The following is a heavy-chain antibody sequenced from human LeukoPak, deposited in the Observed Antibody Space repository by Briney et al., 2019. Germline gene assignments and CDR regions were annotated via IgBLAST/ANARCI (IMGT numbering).Heavy chain of an antibody. CDR1: GGSISSSSYY. CDR2: IYYSGST. J-gene: IGHJ5*02. D-gene: IGHD3-9*01. Sequence: PSETLSLTCTVSGGSISSSSYYWGWIRQPPGKGLEWIGSIYYSGSTYYNPSLKSRVTISVDTSKNPFSLKLSSVTAADTAVYYCARVVRDYDTLTGYYLGGNWFDPWGQGTLVTVSS. V-gene: IGHV4-39*01. CDR3: ARVVRDYDTLTGYYLGGNWFDP.